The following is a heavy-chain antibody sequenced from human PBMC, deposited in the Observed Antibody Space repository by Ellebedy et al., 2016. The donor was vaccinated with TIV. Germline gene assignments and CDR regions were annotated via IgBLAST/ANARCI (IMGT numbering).Heavy chain of an antibody. CDR3: ASNSNWYGLRS. CDR1: GFTFSGYM. CDR2: IRQDGSDK. Sequence: GESLKISCAASGFTFSGYMMTWVRQAPGKGLEWVANIRQDGSDKSYVDSVKGRFTISRDNAKNSLFLHMNSLRAEDTAVYYCASNSNWYGLRSWGQGTLVTVSS. J-gene: IGHJ5*02. D-gene: IGHD6-13*01. V-gene: IGHV3-7*01.